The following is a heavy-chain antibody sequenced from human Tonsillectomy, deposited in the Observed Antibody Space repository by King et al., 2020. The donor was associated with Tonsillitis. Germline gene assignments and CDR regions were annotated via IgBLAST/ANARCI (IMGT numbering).Heavy chain of an antibody. D-gene: IGHD4-11*01. CDR1: GFTFSGSA. Sequence: VQLVESGGGLVQPGGSLKLPCTASGFTFSGSAMHWVRPASGRGLEWVVRIRSKANSYATEYAASGEGWFTISRDDSNNMAYLRMNSLKTEDTAVDYGTGLGDDAVTTFNYWGQGTLVTVSS. CDR2: IRSKANSYAT. CDR3: TGLGDDAVTTFNY. J-gene: IGHJ4*02. V-gene: IGHV3-73*02.